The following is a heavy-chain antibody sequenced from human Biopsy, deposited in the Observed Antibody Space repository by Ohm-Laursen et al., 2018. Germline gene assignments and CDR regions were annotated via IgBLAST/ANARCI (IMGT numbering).Heavy chain of an antibody. CDR3: ARGSHYYDGSGFYSFDN. V-gene: IGHV3-7*04. Sequence: SLRLSCAASGFSFSTYWMTWVRQAPGKGLEWVANIQKDGNGKYYVDSVKGRFPISRDNDKNSLSLQMTNLRAEDTAVYYCARGSHYYDGSGFYSFDNWGQGTLVTVSS. CDR2: IQKDGNGK. J-gene: IGHJ4*02. CDR1: GFSFSTYW. D-gene: IGHD3-22*01.